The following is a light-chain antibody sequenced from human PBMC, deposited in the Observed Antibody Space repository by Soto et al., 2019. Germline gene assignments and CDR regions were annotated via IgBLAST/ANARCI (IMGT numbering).Light chain of an antibody. CDR1: SSDVGAYNY. CDR3: SSFTSSITRV. Sequence: QSVLTQSASVSGSPGQSITISCTGTSSDVGAYNYVSLYQQHPGKAPKLIIYDVSNRPSGVSNRFSGSKSGNTASLTISALQAEDEADYYCSSFTSSITRVFGTGTKLTVL. J-gene: IGLJ1*01. V-gene: IGLV2-14*01. CDR2: DVS.